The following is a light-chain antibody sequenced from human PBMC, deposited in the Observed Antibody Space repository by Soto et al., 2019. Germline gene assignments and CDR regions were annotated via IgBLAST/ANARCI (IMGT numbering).Light chain of an antibody. CDR2: DAS. CDR3: QQRYNWPPIT. Sequence: EVVLTQSPGTLSLSPGERATLSCRASQTVISYLAWYQQKPGQAPRLLIYDASNRATGIPARFSGSGSGTDFTLTISSLEPEDFAVYYCQQRYNWPPITFGPGTTVDVK. V-gene: IGKV3-11*01. J-gene: IGKJ3*01. CDR1: QTVISY.